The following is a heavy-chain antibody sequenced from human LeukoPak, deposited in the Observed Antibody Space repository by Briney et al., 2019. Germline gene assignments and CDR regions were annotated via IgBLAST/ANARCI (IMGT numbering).Heavy chain of an antibody. D-gene: IGHD1-26*01. CDR3: ASLSGSYLSSYNWFDP. J-gene: IGHJ5*02. Sequence: SETLSLTCTVSGGSISSYYWSWIRQPPEKGLEWIGYIYYSGSTNYNPSLKSRVTISVDTSKNQFSLKLSSVTAADTAVYYCASLSGSYLSSYNWFDPWGQGTLVTVSS. V-gene: IGHV4-59*01. CDR2: IYYSGST. CDR1: GGSISSYY.